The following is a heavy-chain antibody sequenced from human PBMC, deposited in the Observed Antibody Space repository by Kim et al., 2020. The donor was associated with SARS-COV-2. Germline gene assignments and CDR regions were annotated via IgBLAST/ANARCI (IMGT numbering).Heavy chain of an antibody. Sequence: GGSLRLSCAASGFTFSSYEMNWVRQAPGKGLEWVSYISSSGSTIYYADSVKGRFTISRDNAKNSLYLQMNSLRAEDTAVYYCARVGLYCSGGSCYNYWGQGTLVTVSS. D-gene: IGHD2-15*01. J-gene: IGHJ4*02. CDR1: GFTFSSYE. V-gene: IGHV3-48*03. CDR2: ISSSGSTI. CDR3: ARVGLYCSGGSCYNY.